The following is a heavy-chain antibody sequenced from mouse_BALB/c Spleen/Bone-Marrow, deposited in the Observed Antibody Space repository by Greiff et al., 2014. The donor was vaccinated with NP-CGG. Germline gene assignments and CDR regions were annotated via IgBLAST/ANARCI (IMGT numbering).Heavy chain of an antibody. Sequence: EVQVVESGPELVKPGASVKISCKTSGYTFTEYTMHWVKQSHGKSLEWIGGINPNNGGTSYNQKFKGKATLTVDKSSSTAYMELRSLTSEDSAVYYCARRTTVVAYYFDYWGQGTTLTVSS. CDR1: GYTFTEYT. CDR2: INPNNGGT. D-gene: IGHD1-1*01. CDR3: ARRTTVVAYYFDY. J-gene: IGHJ2*01. V-gene: IGHV1-18*01.